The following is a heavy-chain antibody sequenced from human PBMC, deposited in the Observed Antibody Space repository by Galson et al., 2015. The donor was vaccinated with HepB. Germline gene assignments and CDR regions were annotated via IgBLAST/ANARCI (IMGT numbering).Heavy chain of an antibody. Sequence: SLRLSCAASGFTFDDYAMHWVRQAPGKGLEWVSGISWNSGSIGYADSVKGRFTISRDNAKNSLYLQMNSLRAEDTALYYCAKPRNPANNWNYLDAFDIWGQGTMVTVSS. V-gene: IGHV3-9*01. CDR2: ISWNSGSI. CDR3: AKPRNPANNWNYLDAFDI. D-gene: IGHD1-7*01. CDR1: GFTFDDYA. J-gene: IGHJ3*02.